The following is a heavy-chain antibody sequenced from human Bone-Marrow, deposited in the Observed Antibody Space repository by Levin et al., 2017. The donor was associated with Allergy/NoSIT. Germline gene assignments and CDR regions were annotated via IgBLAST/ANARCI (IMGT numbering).Heavy chain of an antibody. D-gene: IGHD3-10*01. J-gene: IGHJ4*02. Sequence: LSLTCAASGFTFSSYAMSWVRQAPGKGLEWVSTISNSVVATYNADSVEGRFTISRDNSKNTLYLQMNSLRAEDTAVYYCAKLRGHPTDKYYFDYWGQGTLVTVSS. CDR3: AKLRGHPTDKYYFDY. CDR1: GFTFSSYA. CDR2: ISNSVVAT. V-gene: IGHV3-23*01.